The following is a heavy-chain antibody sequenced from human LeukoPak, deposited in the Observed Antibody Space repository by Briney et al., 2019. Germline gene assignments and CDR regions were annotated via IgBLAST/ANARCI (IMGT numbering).Heavy chain of an antibody. J-gene: IGHJ4*02. CDR3: AREYYYDSSGYPYFDY. D-gene: IGHD3-22*01. V-gene: IGHV3-66*01. CDR1: GFTVSSNY. CDR2: IYSGGST. Sequence: GGSLRLSCAASGFTVSSNYMSWVRQAPGKGLEWVSVIYSGGSTYYADSVKGRFTISRDNSKNTLYLQMNSLRAEDTAVYYCAREYYYDSSGYPYFDYWGQGTLVTVSS.